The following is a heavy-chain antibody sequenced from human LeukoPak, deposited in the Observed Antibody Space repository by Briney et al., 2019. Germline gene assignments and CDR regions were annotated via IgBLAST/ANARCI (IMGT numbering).Heavy chain of an antibody. CDR1: RFTFDDYG. Sequence: PGGSLRLSCAASRFTFDDYGMSWVRQAPGKGLEWVSGINWNGGSTGYADSVKGRFTISRDNAKNSLYLQMNSLRAEDTALYYCARGERDYYGSGSYHYYMDVWGKGTTVTVSS. J-gene: IGHJ6*03. CDR3: ARGERDYYGSGSYHYYMDV. V-gene: IGHV3-20*04. D-gene: IGHD3-10*01. CDR2: INWNGGST.